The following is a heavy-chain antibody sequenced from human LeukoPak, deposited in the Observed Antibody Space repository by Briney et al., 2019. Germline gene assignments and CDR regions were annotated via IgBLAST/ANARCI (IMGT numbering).Heavy chain of an antibody. V-gene: IGHV3-48*03. Sequence: GGSLRLSCVASGFTSEFTFSDFEMYWVRQAPGKGLEWVSYISSSGSTKYYADSVKGRFTISRDNAKNSLFLQMNSLRAEDTAVYYCATMTVASAFDYWGQGSLVTVSS. CDR1: GFTSEFTFSDFE. CDR3: ATMTVASAFDY. J-gene: IGHJ4*02. D-gene: IGHD6-19*01. CDR2: ISSSGSTK.